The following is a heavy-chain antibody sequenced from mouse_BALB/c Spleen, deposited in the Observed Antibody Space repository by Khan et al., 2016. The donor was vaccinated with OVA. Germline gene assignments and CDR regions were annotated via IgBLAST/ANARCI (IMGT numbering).Heavy chain of an antibody. CDR1: GFSLTDYG. CDR2: IWGDGST. CDR3: ARELRLGGFAY. D-gene: IGHD1-2*01. J-gene: IGHJ3*01. V-gene: IGHV2-6-7*01. Sequence: QVQLQQSGHGLVAPSQSLSITCTVSGFSLTDYGVNWVRQPPGKGLEWLGMIWGDGSTDYNSALKSRLSISKDNSKSQVFLKMNSLQTDDTARYYCARELRLGGFAYWGQGTLVTVSA.